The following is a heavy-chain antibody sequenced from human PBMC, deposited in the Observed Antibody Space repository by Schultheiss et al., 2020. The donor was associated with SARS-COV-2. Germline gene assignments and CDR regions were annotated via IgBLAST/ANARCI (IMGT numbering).Heavy chain of an antibody. CDR1: AFTFSDYD. V-gene: IGHV3-48*03. CDR3: AREDTSGSTDY. J-gene: IGHJ4*02. D-gene: IGHD1-26*01. Sequence: GSLRLSCAASAFTFSDYDMNWVRQAPGKGLEWVSYISTRGTTKYYADSVKGRFTISRDNAKNSLYLEMNSLRAEDTAIYYCAREDTSGSTDYWGQGTLVTVSS. CDR2: ISTRGTTK.